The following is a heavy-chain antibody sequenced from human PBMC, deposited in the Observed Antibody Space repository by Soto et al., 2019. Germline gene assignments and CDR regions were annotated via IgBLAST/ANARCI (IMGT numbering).Heavy chain of an antibody. D-gene: IGHD3-22*01. CDR3: ARGPNSGSSRYTY. V-gene: IGHV3-74*01. J-gene: IGHJ4*02. CDR1: GFTFSSYW. Sequence: EVQLVESGGGLVQPGGALRLSCAASGFTFSSYWMHWVRQTPGKGLVWVSRIKTDGSYTDYADSVKGRFTISRDNAKNTLYLQMNSLRAEDTAVYFCARGPNSGSSRYTYWGQGLLVTVAS. CDR2: IKTDGSYT.